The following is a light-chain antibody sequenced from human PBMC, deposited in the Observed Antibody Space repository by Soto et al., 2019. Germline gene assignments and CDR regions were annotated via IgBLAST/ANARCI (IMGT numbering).Light chain of an antibody. Sequence: DIQVTQSPSTLSASVGDRDIIACRASQTADKWVAWYQQKPGKAPNVLIYDASRLESGVPSRFSGSGSGTLFTLTISNLQPDDFATYYCQQYNDYPYTFGLGTKVEI. CDR1: QTADKW. V-gene: IGKV1-5*01. CDR2: DAS. CDR3: QQYNDYPYT. J-gene: IGKJ2*01.